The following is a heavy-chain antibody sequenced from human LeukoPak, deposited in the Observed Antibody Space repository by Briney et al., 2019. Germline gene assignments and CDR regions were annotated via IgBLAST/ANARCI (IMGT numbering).Heavy chain of an antibody. CDR3: ARVSEWELLNYFDY. Sequence: RSSETLSLTCAVYGGSFSGYYWSWIRQPPGKWLEWIGEINHSGSTNYNPSLKSRVTISVDTSKNQFSLKLSSVTAADTAVYYCARVSEWELLNYFDYWGQGTLVTVSS. CDR1: GGSFSGYY. D-gene: IGHD1-26*01. CDR2: INHSGST. V-gene: IGHV4-34*01. J-gene: IGHJ4*02.